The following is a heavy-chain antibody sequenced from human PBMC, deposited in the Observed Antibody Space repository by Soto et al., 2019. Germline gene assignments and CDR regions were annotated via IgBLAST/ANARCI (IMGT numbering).Heavy chain of an antibody. Sequence: EVQLLESGGGLVQPGGSLRLSCAASGLTFSSYAMSWVRQAPGKGMEWVSAISGSGGSTYYADSVKGRFTISRDNSKNKLYLQMNSLRAEDTAVYYCAKWPPYGGYADQWGQGTLVTVSS. D-gene: IGHD5-12*01. V-gene: IGHV3-23*01. CDR1: GLTFSSYA. CDR2: ISGSGGST. J-gene: IGHJ4*02. CDR3: AKWPPYGGYADQ.